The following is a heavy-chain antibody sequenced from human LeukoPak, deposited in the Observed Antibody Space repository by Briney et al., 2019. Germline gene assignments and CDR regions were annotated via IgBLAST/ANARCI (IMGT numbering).Heavy chain of an antibody. V-gene: IGHV4-4*07. Sequence: PSETLSLTCTVSGGSISSYYWSWIRQPAGKGLEWIGRIYTSGSTNYNPSLKSRVTMSVDTSKNQFSLKLSSVTAADTAVYYCARAYCGGDCVPDYYYYMDVWGKGTTVTVSS. CDR1: GGSISSYY. CDR2: IYTSGST. J-gene: IGHJ6*03. D-gene: IGHD2-21*01. CDR3: ARAYCGGDCVPDYYYYMDV.